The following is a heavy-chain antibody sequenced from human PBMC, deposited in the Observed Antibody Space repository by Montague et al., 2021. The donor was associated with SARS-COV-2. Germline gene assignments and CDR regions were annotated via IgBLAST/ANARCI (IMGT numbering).Heavy chain of an antibody. V-gene: IGHV4-34*01. CDR3: ARGLGRPGTIFGVALY. D-gene: IGHD3-3*01. CDR1: GGSFSGYY. J-gene: IGHJ4*02. Sequence: SETLSLTCGVYGGSFSGYYWSWIRQPPGKGLQWIGGINHNGSTNYNSSLNSGGTISLDTPKNQFSLKLTSVSAADTAVYYCARGLGRPGTIFGVALYWGQGTLVTVSS. CDR2: INHNGST.